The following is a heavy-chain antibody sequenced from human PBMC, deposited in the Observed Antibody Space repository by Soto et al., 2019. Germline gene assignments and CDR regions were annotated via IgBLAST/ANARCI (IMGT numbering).Heavy chain of an antibody. CDR2: IIPIIGII. Sequence: QVQLVQPGAEVKKPGSSVKVSCKASGGTFSTYTITWVRRAPGQGLEWMGRIIPIIGIINYAQKFQGRVTISADKFTGTAYMELTGLRSDDTAVYYCAGDPDSHYNNSHASSYPWGQGTLVTVSS. V-gene: IGHV1-69*08. J-gene: IGHJ5*02. D-gene: IGHD4-4*01. CDR3: AGDPDSHYNNSHASSYP. CDR1: GGTFSTYT.